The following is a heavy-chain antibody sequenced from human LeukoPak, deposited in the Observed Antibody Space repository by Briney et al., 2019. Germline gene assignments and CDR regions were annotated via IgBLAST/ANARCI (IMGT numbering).Heavy chain of an antibody. V-gene: IGHV3-48*04. Sequence: GGSLRLSCAASGFTVSSNYMTWVRQAPGKGLEWVSYISRSSSTIYYVDSVKGRFTISGDNAKNSLYLQMNSLRAEDTAVYYCARESNGWYTHFDYWGQGTLVTVSS. CDR2: ISRSSSTI. CDR1: GFTVSSNY. CDR3: ARESNGWYTHFDY. J-gene: IGHJ4*02. D-gene: IGHD6-19*01.